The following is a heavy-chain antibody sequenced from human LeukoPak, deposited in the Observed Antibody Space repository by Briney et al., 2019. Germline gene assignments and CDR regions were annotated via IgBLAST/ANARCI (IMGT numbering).Heavy chain of an antibody. CDR2: ISSTGGST. CDR3: AKGGAQV. V-gene: IGHV3-23*01. CDR1: GFTFSSYA. D-gene: IGHD1-26*01. Sequence: HPGGSLRLSCAASGFTFSSYAMSWVRQAPGKGLEWVSAISSTGGSTYYADSVRGRFIISRDSSKNTLYLQMNSLRAEDTAVYYCAKGGAQVGGQGTLVTVSS. J-gene: IGHJ4*02.